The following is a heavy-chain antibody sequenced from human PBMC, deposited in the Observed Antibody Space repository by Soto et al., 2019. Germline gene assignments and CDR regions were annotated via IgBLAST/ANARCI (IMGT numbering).Heavy chain of an antibody. D-gene: IGHD4-17*01. J-gene: IGHJ6*03. CDR1: GFTFSSYA. CDR3: AKGGSRAVTKTYYYYYMDV. Sequence: EVQLLESGGGLVQPGGSLRLSCAASGFTFSSYAMSWVRQAPGKGLEWVSAISGSGGSTYYADSVKGRFTISRDNSKNTLYLQMNSLRAEDTAVYYCAKGGSRAVTKTYYYYYMDVWGKGTTVTVSS. CDR2: ISGSGGST. V-gene: IGHV3-23*01.